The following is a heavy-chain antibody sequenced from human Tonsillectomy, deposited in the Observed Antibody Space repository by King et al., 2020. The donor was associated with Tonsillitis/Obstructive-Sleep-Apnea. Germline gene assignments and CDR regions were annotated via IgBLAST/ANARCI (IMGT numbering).Heavy chain of an antibody. CDR1: GGSMSSYY. Sequence: QLQESGPGLVKPSETLSLTCTVSGGSMSSYYWSWIRQPPGKGLEWIGYIYYSGSTNYNPSPKSRVTISVDTSKNQFSLKLSSVTAADTAVYYCARDQKSTSCYDYWGQGTLVTVSS. J-gene: IGHJ4*02. D-gene: IGHD2-2*01. CDR3: ARDQKSTSCYDY. V-gene: IGHV4-59*01. CDR2: IYYSGST.